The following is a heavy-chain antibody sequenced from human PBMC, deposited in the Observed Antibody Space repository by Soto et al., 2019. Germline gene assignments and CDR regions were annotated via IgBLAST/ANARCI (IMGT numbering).Heavy chain of an antibody. V-gene: IGHV4-31*11. CDR1: GGSISSGGYS. CDR2: IYSSART. D-gene: IGHD3-3*01. J-gene: IGHJ3*02. Sequence: PSETLSLSCAVSGGSISSGGYSWSWIREHPGKGLEWIGYIYSSARTYYNPSLKSRVTIAVDTSKNPFSLKLSSVTAADTAVYYCARDGAYYDFWSGPRRAFDIWGQGTMVTVSS. CDR3: ARDGAYYDFWSGPRRAFDI.